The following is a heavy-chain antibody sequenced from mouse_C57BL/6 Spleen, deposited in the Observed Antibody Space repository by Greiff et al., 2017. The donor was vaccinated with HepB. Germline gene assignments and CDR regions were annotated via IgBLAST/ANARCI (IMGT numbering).Heavy chain of an antibody. J-gene: IGHJ2*01. D-gene: IGHD1-1*01. CDR1: GYTFTSYW. Sequence: QVHVKQPGAELVKPGASVKLSCKASGYTFTSYWMHWVKQRPGQGLEWIGMIHPNSGSTNYNEKFKSKATLTVDKSSSTAYMQLSSLTSEDSAVYYCARDVTTVVEGYWGQGTTLTVSS. CDR2: IHPNSGST. CDR3: ARDVTTVVEGY. V-gene: IGHV1-64*01.